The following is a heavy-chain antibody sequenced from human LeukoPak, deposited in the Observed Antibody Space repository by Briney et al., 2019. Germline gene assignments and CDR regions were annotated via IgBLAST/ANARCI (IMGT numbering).Heavy chain of an antibody. J-gene: IGHJ4*02. CDR1: GFTSSDYY. V-gene: IGHV3-11*06. D-gene: IGHD4/OR15-4a*01. Sequence: GGSLRLSCAASGFTSSDYYMSWIRQAPGKGLEWVSYISSSSSYTNYADSVKGGFTISRDNAKNSLYLQMNSLRAGDTAVYYCARGDSLTTAVDYWGQGTLVTVSS. CDR3: ARGDSLTTAVDY. CDR2: ISSSSSYT.